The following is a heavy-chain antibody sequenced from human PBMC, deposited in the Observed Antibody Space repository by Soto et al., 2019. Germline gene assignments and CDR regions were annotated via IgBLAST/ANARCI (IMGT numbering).Heavy chain of an antibody. CDR3: ARSGEFSASDYFGF. V-gene: IGHV3-9*01. D-gene: IGHD3-10*01. Sequence: EVQLVQYGGGWVQPGRSLRLSCGASGFTFDDYGMHWVRQAPGKGLEWVSRISWNSGRIGYADSVKGRFTISRDNVKNSLYLQMNSLRAEDTALYYCARSGEFSASDYFGFWGQGTLVTVSS. J-gene: IGHJ4*02. CDR1: GFTFDDYG. CDR2: ISWNSGRI.